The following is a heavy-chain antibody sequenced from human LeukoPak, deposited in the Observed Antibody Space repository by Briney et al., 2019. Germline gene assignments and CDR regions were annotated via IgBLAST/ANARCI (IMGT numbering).Heavy chain of an antibody. CDR3: ARWRGAQSEFEY. J-gene: IGHJ4*02. CDR1: GFTFTRYW. V-gene: IGHV3-7*01. CDR2: IKQDGTKT. D-gene: IGHD3-3*01. Sequence: GGSLRLSCAASGFTFTRYWMSWVRQAPGKGLEFVANIKQDGTKTEYVDSVKGRFTISRGNAKNSLYLQMNNVRAEDTAVYYCARWRGAQSEFEYWGQGTLVTVSS.